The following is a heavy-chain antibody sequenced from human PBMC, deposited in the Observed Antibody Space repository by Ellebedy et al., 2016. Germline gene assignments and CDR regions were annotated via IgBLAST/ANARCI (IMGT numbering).Heavy chain of an antibody. D-gene: IGHD6-13*01. CDR1: GFTFSGSA. CDR2: IRSKANSYAT. V-gene: IGHV3-73*01. J-gene: IGHJ6*03. Sequence: GGSLRLXCAASGFTFSGSAMHWVRQASGKGLEWVGRIRSKANSYATAYAASVKGRFTISRDDSKNTAYLQMNSLKTEDTAVYYCTRGDSSRLAYYYYMDVWGKGTTVTVSS. CDR3: TRGDSSRLAYYYYMDV.